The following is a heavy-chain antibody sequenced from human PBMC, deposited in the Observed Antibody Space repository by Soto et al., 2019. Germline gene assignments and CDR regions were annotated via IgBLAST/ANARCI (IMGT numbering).Heavy chain of an antibody. CDR2: ISAYNGNT. D-gene: IGHD2-8*01. J-gene: IGHJ5*02. Sequence: ASVKVSCKASGYTFTSYGISWVRQAPGQGLEWMGWISAYNGNTNYAQKLQGRVTMTTDTSTSTAYMELRSLRSDDTAVYYCARGRGTYCTNGVCYWFDPWGQGTLVTVSS. CDR3: ARGRGTYCTNGVCYWFDP. V-gene: IGHV1-18*01. CDR1: GYTFTSYG.